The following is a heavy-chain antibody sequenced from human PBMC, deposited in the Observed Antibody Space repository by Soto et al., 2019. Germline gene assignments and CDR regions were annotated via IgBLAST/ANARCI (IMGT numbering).Heavy chain of an antibody. CDR3: ARTSCSGGSCSPDP. J-gene: IGHJ5*02. Sequence: EMQLEESGGGLVQPGGSLRLSCAASGFTLSGYWMHWVRQGPGKGPVWVARISSSGSTTDYADSVKGRFIISRDNAKNTLFLQMSSLTYEDTAVYYCARTSCSGGSCSPDPWGRGTLVTVSS. CDR1: GFTLSGYW. CDR2: ISSSGSTT. V-gene: IGHV3-74*01. D-gene: IGHD2-15*01.